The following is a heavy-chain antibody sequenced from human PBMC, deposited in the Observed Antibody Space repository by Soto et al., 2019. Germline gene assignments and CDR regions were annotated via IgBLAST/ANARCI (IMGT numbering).Heavy chain of an antibody. CDR2: IWYDGSNK. V-gene: IGHV3-33*01. D-gene: IGHD2-2*01. CDR1: GFTFSSYG. Sequence: GGSLRLSCAASGFTFSSYGMHWVRQAPGKGLEWVAVIWYDGSNKYYADSVKGRFTISRDNSKNTLYLQMNSLRAEDTAVYYCARVFRPHYYCSSTSCPYYYYYMDVWGKGTTVTVSS. J-gene: IGHJ6*03. CDR3: ARVFRPHYYCSSTSCPYYYYYMDV.